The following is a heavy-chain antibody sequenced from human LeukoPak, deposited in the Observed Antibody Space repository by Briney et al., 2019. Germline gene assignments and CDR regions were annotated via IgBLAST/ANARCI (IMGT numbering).Heavy chain of an antibody. Sequence: GGSLRLSCAASGFTFSSYGMHWVRQAPGQGLEWVAFIRYDGSNKYYADSVKGRFTISRDNSKNTLYLQMNSLRAEDTAVYYCAKARVGATTSGYWGQGTLVTVSS. CDR1: GFTFSSYG. D-gene: IGHD1-26*01. V-gene: IGHV3-30*02. J-gene: IGHJ4*02. CDR2: IRYDGSNK. CDR3: AKARVGATTSGY.